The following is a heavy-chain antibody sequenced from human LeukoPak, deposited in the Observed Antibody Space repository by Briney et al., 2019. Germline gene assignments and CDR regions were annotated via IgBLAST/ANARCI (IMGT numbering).Heavy chain of an antibody. CDR1: GGSISTYY. Sequence: SETLSLTCALSGGSISTYYWSRIRQPPGKGLEWIGYIYHSGSTNYNPSLKSRVTISVDTSKNQFSLKLSSVTAADTAVYYCARGGGYASPIGYWGQGALVTVSS. CDR2: IYHSGST. D-gene: IGHD5-12*01. CDR3: ARGGGYASPIGY. J-gene: IGHJ4*02. V-gene: IGHV4-59*01.